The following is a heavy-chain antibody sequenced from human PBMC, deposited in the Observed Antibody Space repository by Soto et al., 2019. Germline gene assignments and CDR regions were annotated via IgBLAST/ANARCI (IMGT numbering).Heavy chain of an antibody. CDR1: GGTFSSYA. CDR2: IIPIFGTA. CDR3: AREPYCISTSCYLAWFDP. Sequence: QVQLVQSGAEVKKPGSSVKVSCKASGGTFSSYAISWVRQAPGQGLEWMGGIIPIFGTANYAQKFQGRVTITGDESTSTAYRALSSLRSEDTAVYYCAREPYCISTSCYLAWFDPWGQGTLVTVSS. D-gene: IGHD2-2*01. V-gene: IGHV1-69*12. J-gene: IGHJ5*02.